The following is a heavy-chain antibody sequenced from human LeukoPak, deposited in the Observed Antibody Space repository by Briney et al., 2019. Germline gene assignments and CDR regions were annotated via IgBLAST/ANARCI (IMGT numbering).Heavy chain of an antibody. CDR1: GGSISSYY. Sequence: SETLSLTCTVSGGSISSYYWSWIRQPAGKGLEWIGRIYTNGSTNYNPSLKSRVTMSVDTSKNQFSLKLSSVTAADTAVYYCARDAWASSGSQFGEFDYWGQGTLVTVSS. CDR2: IYTNGST. CDR3: ARDAWASSGSQFGEFDY. D-gene: IGHD1-26*01. J-gene: IGHJ4*02. V-gene: IGHV4-4*07.